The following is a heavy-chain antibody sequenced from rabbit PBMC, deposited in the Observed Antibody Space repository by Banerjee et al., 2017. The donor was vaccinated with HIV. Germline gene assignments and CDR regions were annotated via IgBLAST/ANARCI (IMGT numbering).Heavy chain of an antibody. CDR2: IYTGSGST. J-gene: IGHJ4*01. Sequence: QSLEESGGDLVKPGASLTLTCTASGFSFSSSYWICWVRQAPGKGLEWIACIYTGSGSTYYASWAKGRFTITKTSSTTVTLQMTSLTAADTATYFCARAGYGGGNWDVFKLWGQGTLVTVS. V-gene: IGHV1S40*01. CDR3: ARAGYGGGNWDVFKL. CDR1: GFSFSSSYW. D-gene: IGHD4-2*01.